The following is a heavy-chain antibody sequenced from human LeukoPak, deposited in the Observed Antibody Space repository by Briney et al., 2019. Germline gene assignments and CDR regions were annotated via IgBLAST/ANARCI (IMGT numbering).Heavy chain of an antibody. D-gene: IGHD3-22*01. CDR1: GGSISSGGYS. Sequence: PSETLSLTCTVSGGSISSGGYSWSWIRQPPGKGLEWIGYIYYSGSTYCNPSLKSRVTISVDTSKNQFSLKLSSMTAADTAVYYCARAESPYYYDSIHHNWFDPWGQGTLVTVSS. CDR2: IYYSGST. J-gene: IGHJ5*02. CDR3: ARAESPYYYDSIHHNWFDP. V-gene: IGHV4-30-4*07.